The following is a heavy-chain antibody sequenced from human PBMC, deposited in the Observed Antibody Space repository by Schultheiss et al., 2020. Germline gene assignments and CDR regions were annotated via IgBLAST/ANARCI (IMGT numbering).Heavy chain of an antibody. Sequence: SETLSLTCTVSGGSISSSSYYWGWIRQPPGKGLEWIGEINHSGSTNYNPSIKSRVTISVDKSKNQFSLKLSSVTAADTAVYYCARGLPKYYYDSSGYYPDYWGQGTLVTVS. CDR2: INHSGST. CDR1: GGSISSSSYY. D-gene: IGHD3-22*01. CDR3: ARGLPKYYYDSSGYYPDY. J-gene: IGHJ4*02. V-gene: IGHV4-39*07.